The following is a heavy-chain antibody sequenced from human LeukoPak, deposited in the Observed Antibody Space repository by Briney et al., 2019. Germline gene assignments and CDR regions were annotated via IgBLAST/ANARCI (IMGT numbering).Heavy chain of an antibody. J-gene: IGHJ6*03. Sequence: PSETLSLTCTLSGVSISSYYWSWLRQPPGKGLERIGYFYYSGSTNYNPSLKRQVSISVDTAKNELPLKLSSLTGADTAVYYCASGSYVHYYGDVWGKGNTVTIFS. D-gene: IGHD3-10*01. V-gene: IGHV4-59*01. CDR1: GVSISSYY. CDR2: FYYSGST. CDR3: ASGSYVHYYGDV.